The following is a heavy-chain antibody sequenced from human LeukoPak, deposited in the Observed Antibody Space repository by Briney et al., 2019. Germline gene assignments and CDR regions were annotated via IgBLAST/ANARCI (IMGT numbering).Heavy chain of an antibody. V-gene: IGHV3-23*01. CDR1: GFTFSSYA. Sequence: GGSPRLSCAASGFTFSSYAMSWVRQAPGKGLEWVSAISGSGGSTYYADSVKGRFTISRDNSKNTLYLQMNSLRAEDTAVYYCAKDLSFGWYYFDYWGQGTLVTVSS. D-gene: IGHD2-15*01. CDR2: ISGSGGST. J-gene: IGHJ4*02. CDR3: AKDLSFGWYYFDY.